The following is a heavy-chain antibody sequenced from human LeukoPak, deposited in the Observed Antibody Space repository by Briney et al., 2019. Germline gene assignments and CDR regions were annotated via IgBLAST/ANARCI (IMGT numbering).Heavy chain of an antibody. CDR3: ARDLSLLWFGELKGSGDY. V-gene: IGHV1-2*02. CDR2: VNPNSGGT. Sequence: GASVKVSCKASGYTVTGYYMHWVRQAPGQGLESMGWVNPNSGGTNYAQKFQGRVTMTRDASISTAYMELSRLRSDDTAVYYCARDLSLLWFGELKGSGDYWGQGTLVTVSS. J-gene: IGHJ4*02. CDR1: GYTVTGYY. D-gene: IGHD3-10*01.